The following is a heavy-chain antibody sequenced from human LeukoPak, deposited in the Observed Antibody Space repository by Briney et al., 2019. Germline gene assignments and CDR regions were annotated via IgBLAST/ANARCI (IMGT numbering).Heavy chain of an antibody. CDR3: ARGHYSSSSYYFDY. V-gene: IGHV3-66*02. CDR1: GFTVSSNY. CDR2: IYSGGST. D-gene: IGHD6-6*01. J-gene: IGHJ4*02. Sequence: GGSLRLSCAASGFTVSSNYMSWVRQAPGKGLEWVSVIYSGGSTYYADSVKGRFTISRDNSKNTLYLQMNSLRVEDTAVYYCARGHYSSSSYYFDYWGQGTLVTVSS.